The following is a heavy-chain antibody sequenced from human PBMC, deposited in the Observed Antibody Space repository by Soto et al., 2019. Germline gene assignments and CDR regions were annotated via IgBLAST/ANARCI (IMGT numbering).Heavy chain of an antibody. V-gene: IGHV1-18*01. D-gene: IGHD3-10*01. CDR1: GYTFTSYG. CDR3: ARTAPSWFGEFYNWFDP. Sequence: QVPLVQSGAEVKKPGASVKVSCKASGYTFTSYGLSWVRQAPGQGLEWMGWISAYNGNTNYAQKLQGRVTMTTDTSTSTAYMELRSLRSDDTAVYYCARTAPSWFGEFYNWFDPWGQGTLVTVSS. J-gene: IGHJ5*02. CDR2: ISAYNGNT.